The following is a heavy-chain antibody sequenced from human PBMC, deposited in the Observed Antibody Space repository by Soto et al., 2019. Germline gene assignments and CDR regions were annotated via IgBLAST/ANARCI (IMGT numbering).Heavy chain of an antibody. CDR3: AKVRVGCSSTSCYGFDY. V-gene: IGHV3-23*01. Sequence: EVQLLESGGGLVQPGGSLRLSCAASGFTFSSYAMSWVRQAPGKGLEWVSAFSGSGGSTYYADSVKGRFTISRDNSKNTLYLQMNSLRAEDTAVYYCAKVRVGCSSTSCYGFDYWGQGTLVTVSS. D-gene: IGHD2-2*01. J-gene: IGHJ4*02. CDR2: FSGSGGST. CDR1: GFTFSSYA.